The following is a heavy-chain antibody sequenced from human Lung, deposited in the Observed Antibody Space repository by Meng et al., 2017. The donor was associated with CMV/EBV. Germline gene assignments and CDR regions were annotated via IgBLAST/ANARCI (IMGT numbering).Heavy chain of an antibody. J-gene: IGHJ5*02. CDR1: FTFSGSA. CDR2: IRSKANSYAT. CDR3: TRPGWERSTGVWFDP. V-gene: IGHV3-73*01. Sequence: FTFSGSAMNWVRQASGKGLEWVGRIRSKANSYATAYAASVKGRFTISRDDSKNTAYLQMNSLKTEDTAVYYCTRPGWERSTGVWFDPWGQGTLVTVSS. D-gene: IGHD1-26*01.